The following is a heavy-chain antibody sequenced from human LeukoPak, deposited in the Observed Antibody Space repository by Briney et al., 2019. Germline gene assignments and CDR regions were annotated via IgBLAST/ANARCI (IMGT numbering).Heavy chain of an antibody. CDR3: AHRMRVGSSPSHGMDV. D-gene: IGHD6-13*01. CDR1: GFSLSTCGVG. CDR2: IYWDDDK. J-gene: IGHJ6*02. V-gene: IGHV2-5*02. Sequence: ESGPTLVNPTQTLTLTCTFSGFSLSTCGVGVGWIRQPPGKALEWLALIYWDDDKRYSPSLKSRLTITKDTSKNQVVLTMTNMDPVDTATYYCAHRMRVGSSPSHGMDVWGQGTTVTVSS.